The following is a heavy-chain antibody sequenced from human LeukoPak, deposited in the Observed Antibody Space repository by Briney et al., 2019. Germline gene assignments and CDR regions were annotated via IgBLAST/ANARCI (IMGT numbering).Heavy chain of an antibody. CDR3: ARYYYGSGSSYNWFDP. CDR2: IYYDGSNQ. J-gene: IGHJ5*02. Sequence: PGGSLRLSCVASGFTFSRFGFHWVRQAPGKGLEWVSVIYYDGSNQFYADSVKGRFTISRDNAKNSLYLQMNSLRAEDTAVYYCARYYYGSGSSYNWFDPWGQGTLVTVSS. CDR1: GFTFSRFG. D-gene: IGHD3-10*01. V-gene: IGHV3-33*03.